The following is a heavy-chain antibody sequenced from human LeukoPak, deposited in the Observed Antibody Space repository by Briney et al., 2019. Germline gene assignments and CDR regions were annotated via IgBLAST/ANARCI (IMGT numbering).Heavy chain of an antibody. D-gene: IGHD6-19*01. CDR1: GGSISSNSFY. CDR3: ARTSSAWD. J-gene: IGHJ4*02. V-gene: IGHV4-39*01. Sequence: SETLSLTCSVSGGSISSNSFYWGWIRQPPGKGLGWIGSINYSGSTYYNPSLKSRATVLVDTSKNQFSLKLSSVTAADTAVYFCARTSSAWDWGQGILVTVSS. CDR2: INYSGST.